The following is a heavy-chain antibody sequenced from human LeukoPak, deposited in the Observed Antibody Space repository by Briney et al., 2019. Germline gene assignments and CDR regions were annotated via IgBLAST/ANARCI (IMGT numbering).Heavy chain of an antibody. Sequence: PSETLSVACAVSGDSISRGSYWGWIRQPPGKGLEWIGSIYRSGSTYYNPSLKTRGTITVDTSKNQFSLNLSSVTAADTAVYYCARAPYDYGDYDYWGQGTLVTVSS. CDR3: ARAPYDYGDYDY. J-gene: IGHJ4*02. CDR2: IYRSGST. D-gene: IGHD4-17*01. CDR1: GDSISRGSY. V-gene: IGHV4-38-2*01.